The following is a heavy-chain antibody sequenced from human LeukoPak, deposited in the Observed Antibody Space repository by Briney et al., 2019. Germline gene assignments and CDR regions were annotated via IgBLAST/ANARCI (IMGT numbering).Heavy chain of an antibody. CDR3: ASLSYSGSYYYYYYYGMDV. J-gene: IGHJ6*02. D-gene: IGHD1-26*01. Sequence: ASVKVSCKASGYTFTSYDINWVRQATGQGLEWMGWMNPNSGNTGYAQKFQGRVTMTRNTSISTAYMELSSLRSEDTAVYYCASLSYSGSYYYYYYYGMDVWGQGTTVTVSS. CDR1: GYTFTSYD. V-gene: IGHV1-8*01. CDR2: MNPNSGNT.